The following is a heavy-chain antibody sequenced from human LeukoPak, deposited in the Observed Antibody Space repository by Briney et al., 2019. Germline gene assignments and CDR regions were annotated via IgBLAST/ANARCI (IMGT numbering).Heavy chain of an antibody. CDR2: ITSDGSST. D-gene: IGHD3-3*01. V-gene: IGHV3-74*03. Sequence: QPGGSLRLSCAASGFTFSTYWMQWVRQAPGKGLVWVSHITSDGSSTTYADSVRGRFTTSRDNAKNTLYLQMNSLRVEDTAVYYCARGFTIFGVVNDGFDIWGQGTTVTVSS. CDR3: ARGFTIFGVVNDGFDI. J-gene: IGHJ3*02. CDR1: GFTFSTYW.